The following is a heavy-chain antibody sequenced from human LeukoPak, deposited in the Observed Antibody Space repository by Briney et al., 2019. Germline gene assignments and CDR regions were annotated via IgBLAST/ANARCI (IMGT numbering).Heavy chain of an antibody. CDR2: IKSKTDGGTT. J-gene: IGHJ4*02. D-gene: IGHD3-9*01. CDR1: DFTFSNAW. CDR3: TSRHHDILTGPVEI. Sequence: GGSLRLSCAASDFTFSNAWVNWVRQAPGKGLEWVGRIKSKTDGGTTDYAAPVKGRFTISRDDSKNTLFLQMNSLKTEDTGMYYCTSRHHDILTGPVEIWGQGTLVTVSS. V-gene: IGHV3-15*07.